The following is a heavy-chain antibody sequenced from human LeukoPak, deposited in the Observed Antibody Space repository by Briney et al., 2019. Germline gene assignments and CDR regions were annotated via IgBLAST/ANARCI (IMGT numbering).Heavy chain of an antibody. D-gene: IGHD3-10*01. CDR2: IYYSWST. CDR1: GGSISSGDYY. Sequence: SETLSLTCTVSGGSISSGDYYSSWIRQPPGKGLEWIGYIYYSWSTYYHPSLKSRVTISVDTSKNQFSLKLSSVTAADTAVYYCARDLVDNYGSGSYYNPPAYYYYGMDVWGKGTTVTVSS. V-gene: IGHV4-30-4*08. J-gene: IGHJ6*04. CDR3: ARDLVDNYGSGSYYNPPAYYYYGMDV.